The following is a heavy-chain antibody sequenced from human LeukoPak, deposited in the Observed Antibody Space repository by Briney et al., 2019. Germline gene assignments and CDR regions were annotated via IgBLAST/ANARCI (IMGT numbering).Heavy chain of an antibody. CDR2: IYYSGST. CDR1: GGSISSSSYY. CDR3: AGEVDGYRSSWYDWGARAYYYYYGMDV. D-gene: IGHD6-13*01. Sequence: SETPSLTCSISGGSISSSSYYRGWLRPPPGKGLEWIGSIYYSGSTYYNPSLRSRVTISVDTSKNPFSLKLSSVTAADTAVYYCAGEVDGYRSSWYDWGARAYYYYYGMDVWGQGTTVTVSS. J-gene: IGHJ6*02. V-gene: IGHV4-39*05.